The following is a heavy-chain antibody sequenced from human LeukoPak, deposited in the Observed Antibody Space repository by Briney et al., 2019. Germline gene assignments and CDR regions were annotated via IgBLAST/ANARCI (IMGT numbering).Heavy chain of an antibody. Sequence: ASVKVSCKASGYTFTSNYIHWVRQAPGQGLEWMGMIYPRDGSISYAQKFQGRVTVTRDASTSTVHMELSGLRSEDTAVYYCARDQEGFDYWGQGTLVTVSS. CDR2: IYPRDGSI. CDR1: GYTFTSNY. V-gene: IGHV1-46*01. J-gene: IGHJ4*02. CDR3: ARDQEGFDY.